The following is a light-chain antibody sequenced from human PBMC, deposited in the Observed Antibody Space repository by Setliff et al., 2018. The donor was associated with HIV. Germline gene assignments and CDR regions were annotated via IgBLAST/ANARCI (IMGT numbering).Light chain of an antibody. J-gene: IGLJ3*02. V-gene: IGLV2-14*03. CDR3: SSYTSTNTLV. CDR2: DVS. CDR1: SSDVGSYKY. Sequence: LTQPASVSGSPGQSIAISCTGTSSDVGSYKYVSWYQQHPGKAPKLMIYDVSNRPSGVSNRFSGSKSGNTASLTISGLQAEDEADYYCSSYTSTNTLVFGGGTKVTVL.